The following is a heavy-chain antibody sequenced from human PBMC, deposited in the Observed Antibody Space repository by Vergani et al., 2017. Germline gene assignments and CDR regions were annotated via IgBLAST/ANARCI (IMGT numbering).Heavy chain of an antibody. CDR3: ARLQYCSSTSCYTDYYYGMDV. D-gene: IGHD2-2*02. V-gene: IGHV5-51*03. J-gene: IGHJ6*02. Sequence: EVQLVQSGAEVKKPGESLKISCKGSGYSFTSYWIGWVRQMPGKGLEWMGIIYPGDSATRYSPAFQGQVTISADKSISAAYLQWSSLKASDTAMYYCARLQYCSSTSCYTDYYYGMDVWGQGTTVTVSS. CDR1: GYSFTSYW. CDR2: IYPGDSAT.